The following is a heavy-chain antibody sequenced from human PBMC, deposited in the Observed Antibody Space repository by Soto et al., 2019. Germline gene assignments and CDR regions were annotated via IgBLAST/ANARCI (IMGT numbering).Heavy chain of an antibody. V-gene: IGHV3-74*01. D-gene: IGHD1-26*01. CDR2: IYFEGITI. CDR3: ARGGAMGVDY. CDR1: GFTFNTHW. J-gene: IGHJ4*02. Sequence: EVQLVESGGGVVQPGGSLRLSGTASGFTFNTHWMHWVRQAPGKGLVWVSRIYFEGITINYADSVKGRVNVSRANAKTTVDLHVTTLTPEDTAVSYCARGGAMGVDYWGQGTLVTVSS.